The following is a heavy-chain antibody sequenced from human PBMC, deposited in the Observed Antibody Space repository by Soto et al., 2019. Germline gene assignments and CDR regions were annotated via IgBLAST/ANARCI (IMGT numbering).Heavy chain of an antibody. CDR3: AREPLSITMVRGARYYYYYGMDV. J-gene: IGHJ6*02. Sequence: SETLSLTCTVSGGSISSGGYYWGWIRQHPGKGLEWIGYIYYSGSTYYNPSLKSRVTISVDTSKNQFSLKLSSVTAADTAVYYCAREPLSITMVRGARYYYYYGMDVWGQGTTVTVSS. CDR2: IYYSGST. V-gene: IGHV4-31*03. D-gene: IGHD3-10*01. CDR1: GGSISSGGYY.